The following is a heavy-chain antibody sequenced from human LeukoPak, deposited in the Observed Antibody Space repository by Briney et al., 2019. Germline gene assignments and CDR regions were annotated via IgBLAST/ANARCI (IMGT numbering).Heavy chain of an antibody. D-gene: IGHD3-22*01. CDR3: AKDRDDSNGYWPLGDI. J-gene: IGHJ4*02. CDR2: ISGSGGST. V-gene: IGHV3-23*01. CDR1: GFTFSSYS. Sequence: GGSLRLSCAASGFTFSSYSMNWVRQAPGKGLEWVSAISGSGGSTYYADSVKGRFTISRDNSKNTLYLQMNSLRAEDTAVYYCAKDRDDSNGYWPLGDIWGQGTLVTVSS.